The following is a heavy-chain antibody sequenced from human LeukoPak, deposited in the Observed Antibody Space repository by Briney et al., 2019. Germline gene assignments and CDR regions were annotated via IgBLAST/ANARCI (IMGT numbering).Heavy chain of an antibody. J-gene: IGHJ4*02. D-gene: IGHD2-2*02. Sequence: PSETLSLTCTVSGGSISSSSYYWGWIRQPPGKGLEWIGSIYYSGSTYYNPSLKSRVTISVDTSKNQFSLKLSSVTAADTAVYYCARIPDCSSTSCYTWSRAYYFDYWGQGTLVTVSS. CDR3: ARIPDCSSTSCYTWSRAYYFDY. CDR2: IYYSGST. CDR1: GGSISSSSYY. V-gene: IGHV4-39*01.